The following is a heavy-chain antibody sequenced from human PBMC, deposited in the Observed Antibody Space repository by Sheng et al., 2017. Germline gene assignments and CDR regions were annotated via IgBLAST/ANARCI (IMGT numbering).Heavy chain of an antibody. Sequence: QVQLQESGPGLVKPSETPSLTCSVSGGSISSYFWSWIRQPPGKGLEWIAYIYHTGSTDYNPSLKSRVTISIDTSNNQFSLRLSSVTAADTAVYYCAGERRDGFNYVDLWGQGTLVTVSS. CDR2: IYHTGST. CDR1: GGSISSYF. J-gene: IGHJ4*02. D-gene: IGHD1-1*01. V-gene: IGHV4-59*08. CDR3: AGERRDGFNYVDL.